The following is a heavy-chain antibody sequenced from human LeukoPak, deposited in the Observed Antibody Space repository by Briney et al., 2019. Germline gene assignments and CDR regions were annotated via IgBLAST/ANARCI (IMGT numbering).Heavy chain of an antibody. CDR3: ARIVVVPAAMRGYYYDYGMDV. J-gene: IGHJ6*04. CDR2: INHSGST. V-gene: IGHV4-34*01. Sequence: SETLSLTCAIYGGSSSGYYWSWIRQSPGKGLEWIGEINHSGSTNYNPSPKSRATISVDTSKNHFSLKLSSVTAADTAVYYCARIVVVPAAMRGYYYDYGMDVWGKGTTITVSS. D-gene: IGHD2-2*01. CDR1: GGSSSGYY.